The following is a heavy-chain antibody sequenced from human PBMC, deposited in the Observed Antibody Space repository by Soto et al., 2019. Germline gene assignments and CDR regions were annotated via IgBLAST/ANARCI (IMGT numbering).Heavy chain of an antibody. CDR2: IYYSGRT. CDR3: AGFVVPASRNSDFDY. CDR1: GISVSTSDYY. V-gene: IGHV4-39*01. J-gene: IGHJ4*02. D-gene: IGHD2-15*01. Sequence: SETLSLTCTASGISVSTSDYYWGWVRQPPGKGLDWIGNIYYSGRTFYNPSLRSRVTLSVDTSKNQFSLRLNSVTVADTAVYFCAGFVVPASRNSDFDYWGQGTLVTVSS.